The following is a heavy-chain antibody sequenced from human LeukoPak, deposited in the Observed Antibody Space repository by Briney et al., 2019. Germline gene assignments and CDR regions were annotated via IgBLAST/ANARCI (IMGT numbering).Heavy chain of an antibody. CDR3: XXGGAAPGSFDN. Sequence: PGGSLRLSCAASGFTFSDYWMSWMRQAPGKGLEWVANIKYDGDEEYYVDSVKGRFTISRDNAKNSLFLQLNSLRVEDTAVYYCXXGGAAPGSFDNWGQGTLVXVXS. V-gene: IGHV3-7*01. D-gene: IGHD2-15*01. CDR2: IKYDGDEE. J-gene: IGHJ4*02. CDR1: GFTFSDYW.